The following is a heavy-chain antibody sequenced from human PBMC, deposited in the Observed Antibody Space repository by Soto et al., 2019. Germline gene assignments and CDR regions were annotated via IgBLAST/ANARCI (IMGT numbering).Heavy chain of an antibody. D-gene: IGHD1-26*01. J-gene: IGHJ4*02. V-gene: IGHV4-4*07. CDR2: IYSSGSA. CDR3: ATIVGANDY. CDR1: GGSIVAYS. Sequence: SATHCLSCTVSGGSIVAYSGTWLRQPAGKGLEWIGHIYSSGSANYNPSLKSRVSMSVDTSKNQFSLKLNSVTAADTAVYYCATIVGANDYWGQGALVTVSS.